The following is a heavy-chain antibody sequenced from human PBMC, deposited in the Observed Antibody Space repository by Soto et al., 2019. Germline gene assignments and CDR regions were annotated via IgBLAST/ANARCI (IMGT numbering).Heavy chain of an antibody. Sequence: DVQLLESGGGLVQPGGSLRLSCAASGFTFNNYAINWVRQSPGKGLERVSVISGSAGSTYYADSVKGRVTITRANSKNTLYLQMSGLRVEDTAVYYCAKAGGAAGTVDYFDYWGQGTLVTVSS. CDR1: GFTFNNYA. CDR3: AKAGGAAGTVDYFDY. CDR2: ISGSAGST. V-gene: IGHV3-23*01. D-gene: IGHD6-13*01. J-gene: IGHJ4*02.